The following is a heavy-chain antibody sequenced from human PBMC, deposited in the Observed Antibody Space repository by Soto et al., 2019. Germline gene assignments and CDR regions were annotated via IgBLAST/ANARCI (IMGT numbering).Heavy chain of an antibody. V-gene: IGHV4-59*01. CDR2: IYYSGST. Sequence: SETLSLTCAVSGGSISSYYWSWIRQPPGKGLEWIGYIYYSGSTNYNPSLKSRVTISVDTSKNQFSLKLSSVTAADTAVYYCARVRKGLRYFDWLDYYFDYWGQGTLVTVSS. D-gene: IGHD3-9*01. J-gene: IGHJ4*02. CDR3: ARVRKGLRYFDWLDYYFDY. CDR1: GGSISSYY.